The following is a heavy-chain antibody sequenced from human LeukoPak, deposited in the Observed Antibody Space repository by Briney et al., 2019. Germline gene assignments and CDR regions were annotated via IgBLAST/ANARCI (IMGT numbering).Heavy chain of an antibody. V-gene: IGHV3-23*01. D-gene: IGHD3-10*01. Sequence: GGSLRLSCAASGFTFTSYAISWVRQAPGKGLEWVSAISGSGGSTYYADSVNGRFTISRDNSKNTLYLQMNSLRAEDTAVYYCAKQDYGSGSSNWFDPWGQGTLVTVSS. CDR2: ISGSGGST. CDR1: GFTFTSYA. CDR3: AKQDYGSGSSNWFDP. J-gene: IGHJ5*02.